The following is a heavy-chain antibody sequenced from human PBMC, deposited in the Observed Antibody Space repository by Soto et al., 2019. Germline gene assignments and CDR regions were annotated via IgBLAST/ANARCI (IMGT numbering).Heavy chain of an antibody. CDR3: ARDRLMAAAGTARHYFGLDV. D-gene: IGHD6-13*01. V-gene: IGHV4-31*03. J-gene: IGHJ6*02. CDR2: IYYSGST. Sequence: SETLSLTCTVSGGSIRSGGYYWSWVRQSPRRGLEWIGNIYYSGSTYYNPSLKSRLTISVDTSKNQFSLNLSSVTAAGTAVYYCARDRLMAAAGTARHYFGLDVWGQGTTVTVSS. CDR1: GGSIRSGGYY.